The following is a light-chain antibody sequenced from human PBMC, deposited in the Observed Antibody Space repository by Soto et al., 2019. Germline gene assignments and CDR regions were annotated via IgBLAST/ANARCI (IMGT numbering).Light chain of an antibody. Sequence: EIVLTQSPATLSLSPGERATLSCRASQSVGSYLAWYRQKTGQAPRLLIYDASKRATGIPARFSGSGSGTDFTLTISSLEPEDFAVYYCQQRSIWPWTFGQGTKVEIK. CDR1: QSVGSY. CDR3: QQRSIWPWT. J-gene: IGKJ1*01. CDR2: DAS. V-gene: IGKV3-11*01.